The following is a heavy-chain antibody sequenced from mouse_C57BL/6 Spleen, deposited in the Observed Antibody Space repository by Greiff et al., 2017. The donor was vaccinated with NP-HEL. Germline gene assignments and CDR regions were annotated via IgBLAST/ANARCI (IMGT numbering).Heavy chain of an antibody. CDR1: GYTFTSYW. V-gene: IGHV1-55*01. D-gene: IGHD2-4*01. CDR2: IYPGSGST. CDR3: ARTYDYDVGPFAY. Sequence: VQLQQPGAELVKPGASVKMSCKASGYTFTSYWITWVKQRPGQGLEWIGDIYPGSGSTNYNEKFKSKATLTVDTSSSTAYMQLSSLTSEDSAVYYCARTYDYDVGPFAYWGQGTLVTVSA. J-gene: IGHJ3*01.